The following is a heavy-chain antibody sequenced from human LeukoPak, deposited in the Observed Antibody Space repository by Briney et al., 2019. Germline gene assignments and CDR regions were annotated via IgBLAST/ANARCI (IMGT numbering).Heavy chain of an antibody. Sequence: GGSLRLSCAASGFTFRSYSMNWVRQAPGKGLEWVSYISSSSSTIYYADSVKGRFTISRDNSKNTLYLQMNSLRAEDTAVYYCAKDVSHGDYDFYWGQGTLVTVSS. D-gene: IGHD4-17*01. CDR2: ISSSSSTI. V-gene: IGHV3-48*01. CDR3: AKDVSHGDYDFY. J-gene: IGHJ4*02. CDR1: GFTFRSYS.